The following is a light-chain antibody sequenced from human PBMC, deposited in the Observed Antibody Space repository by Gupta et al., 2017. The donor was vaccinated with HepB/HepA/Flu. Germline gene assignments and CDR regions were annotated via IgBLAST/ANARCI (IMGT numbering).Light chain of an antibody. J-gene: IGKJ5*01. CDR1: QSVSNY. CDR2: DTS. CDR3: QQRSNWPPIT. Sequence: EIVLTQSPATLSLSPRGRATLSCRASQSVSNYLAWYQQKPGQAPRLLIYDTSNRATDIPARFSGSGSGTDFTHTISSLEPEYYAVYYCQQRSNWPPITFGQGTRLEIK. V-gene: IGKV3-11*01.